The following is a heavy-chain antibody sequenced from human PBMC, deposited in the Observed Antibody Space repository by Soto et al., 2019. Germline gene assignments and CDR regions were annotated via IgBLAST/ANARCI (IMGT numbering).Heavy chain of an antibody. CDR1: GFTFSSYA. J-gene: IGHJ6*02. CDR3: ARDSTGVYGDYVVSNGMDV. CDR2: IGTAGDT. Sequence: EVQLVESGGGLVQPGGSLRLSCAASGFTFSSYAMHWVRQATGKGLEWVSAIGTAGDTYYPGSVKGRFTISRENAKKSLYLQMNSLRAGDTAVYYCARDSTGVYGDYVVSNGMDVWGQGTTVTVSS. D-gene: IGHD4-17*01. V-gene: IGHV3-13*04.